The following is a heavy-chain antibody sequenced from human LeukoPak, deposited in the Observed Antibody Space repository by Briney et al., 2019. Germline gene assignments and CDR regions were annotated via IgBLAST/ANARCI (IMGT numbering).Heavy chain of an antibody. CDR2: IKSKTDGGTT. D-gene: IGHD1-26*01. J-gene: IGHJ4*02. V-gene: IGHV3-15*01. Sequence: PRGSLRLSCAASGFTFSNAWMTWVRQAPGKGLEWVGRIKSKTDGGTTDYAAPVKGRFTISRDDSKNTLYLQMNSLKTEDTAVYYCTTELRWEQPYFDYWGQGTLVTVSS. CDR1: GFTFSNAW. CDR3: TTELRWEQPYFDY.